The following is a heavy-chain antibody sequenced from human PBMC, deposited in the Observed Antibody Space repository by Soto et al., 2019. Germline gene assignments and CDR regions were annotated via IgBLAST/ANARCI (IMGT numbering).Heavy chain of an antibody. Sequence: GGSLRLSCAASGFTFSSYGMHWVRQAPGKGLEWVAVIWYDGSNKYYADSVKGRFTISRDNSKNTLYLQMNSLRAEDTAVYYCARVFDSGYDFTPIPDFRAQRTLVTGSS. J-gene: IGHJ4*02. D-gene: IGHD5-12*01. CDR2: IWYDGSNK. CDR1: GFTFSSYG. CDR3: ARVFDSGYDFTPIPDF. V-gene: IGHV3-33*01.